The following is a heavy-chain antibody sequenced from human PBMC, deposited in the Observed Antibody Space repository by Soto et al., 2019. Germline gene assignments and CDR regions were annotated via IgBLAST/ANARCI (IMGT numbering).Heavy chain of an antibody. Sequence: SLRLSCAAYGFIFSNHAMSWVRQAPGKGLEWVSGISASGNLIYYADSVKGRFNMSRDNSKNTLYLQMNSLRAEDTAVYFCAKRQGIGSAAKNFDFWGQGTLVTVSS. CDR1: GFIFSNHA. V-gene: IGHV3-23*01. CDR2: ISASGNLI. CDR3: AKRQGIGSAAKNFDF. J-gene: IGHJ4*02. D-gene: IGHD6-13*01.